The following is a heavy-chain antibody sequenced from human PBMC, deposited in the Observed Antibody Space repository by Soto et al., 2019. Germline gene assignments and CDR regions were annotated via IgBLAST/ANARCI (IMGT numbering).Heavy chain of an antibody. V-gene: IGHV3-23*01. CDR1: GFTFHIYP. J-gene: IGHJ4*02. CDR2: ISRGADDT. Sequence: EVQLLESGGGLVQPGGSLRLSCAASGFTFHIYPMTWVRQTPGKGLEWVSTISRGADDTQYADSVKGRSTLTRDDSKKTLYLQLNGLRAEDTAVYYCARRGERWLPEDYWGQGTLVTVSS. CDR3: ARRGERWLPEDY. D-gene: IGHD6-19*01.